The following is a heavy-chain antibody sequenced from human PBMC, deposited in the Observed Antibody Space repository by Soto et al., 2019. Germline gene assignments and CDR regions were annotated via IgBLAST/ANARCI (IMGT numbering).Heavy chain of an antibody. D-gene: IGHD4-17*01. Sequence: QVQLVESGGGVVQPGRSLRLSCAASGFTFSSYGMHWVRQAPGKGLEWVAVIWYDGSNKYYADSVKGRFTISRDNSKNTLYLQMNSLRAEDTAVYYCARSCDYVYYYMDVWGKVTTVTVSS. J-gene: IGHJ6*03. V-gene: IGHV3-33*01. CDR2: IWYDGSNK. CDR3: ARSCDYVYYYMDV. CDR1: GFTFSSYG.